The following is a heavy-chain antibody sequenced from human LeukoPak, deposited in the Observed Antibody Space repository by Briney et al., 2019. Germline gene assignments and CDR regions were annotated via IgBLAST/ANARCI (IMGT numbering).Heavy chain of an antibody. CDR3: AREWELHGLFDY. V-gene: IGHV4-39*07. J-gene: IGHJ4*02. Sequence: KPSETLSLTCTVSGGSISSSSYYWGWIRQPPGKGLEWIGSIYYSGSTYYNPSLKSRVTISVDTSKNQFSLKLSSVTAADTAVYYCAREWELHGLFDYWGQGTLVTVSS. D-gene: IGHD1-26*01. CDR2: IYYSGST. CDR1: GGSISSSSYY.